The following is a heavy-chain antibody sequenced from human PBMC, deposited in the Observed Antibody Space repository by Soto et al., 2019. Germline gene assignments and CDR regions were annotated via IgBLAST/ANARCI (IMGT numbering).Heavy chain of an antibody. Sequence: PGESLKISCKGSGYSFTSYWIGWVRQMPGKGLEWMGIIYPGDSDTRYSPSFQGQVTISADKSISTAYLQWSSLKASDTAMYYCATHGGHGGWTPYYYYGMEVWGQGTTVTVSS. D-gene: IGHD4-17*01. CDR3: ATHGGHGGWTPYYYYGMEV. CDR1: GYSFTSYW. CDR2: IYPGDSDT. J-gene: IGHJ6*02. V-gene: IGHV5-51*01.